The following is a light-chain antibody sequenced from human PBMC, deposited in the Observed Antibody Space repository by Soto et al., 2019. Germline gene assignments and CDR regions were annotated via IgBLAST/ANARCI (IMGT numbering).Light chain of an antibody. J-gene: IGKJ1*01. CDR3: QQYGGCFPT. Sequence: DIRVTQSPSTLSASVGDRLTITCRASQSISSSLAWYHQKPGTAPKLLIYDASSLERGVPSRFSGSGSGTEFHLTLSSLQRDDFATYYFQQYGGCFPTLVQGTKV. V-gene: IGKV1-5*01. CDR1: QSISSS. CDR2: DAS.